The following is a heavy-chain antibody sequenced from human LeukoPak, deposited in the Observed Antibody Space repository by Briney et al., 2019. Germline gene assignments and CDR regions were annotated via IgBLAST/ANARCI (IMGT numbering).Heavy chain of an antibody. J-gene: IGHJ4*02. CDR2: ISAYNSNT. CDR1: GYTFTDYG. CDR3: ARDYYYDSSGYYEGDY. Sequence: ASVKVSCKASGYTFTDYGINWVRQAPGQGLEWMGWISAYNSNTNYAQKLQGRVTMTTDTSTSTAYMELRSLRSDDTAVYYCARDYYYDSSGYYEGDYWGQGTLVTVSS. D-gene: IGHD3-22*01. V-gene: IGHV1-18*01.